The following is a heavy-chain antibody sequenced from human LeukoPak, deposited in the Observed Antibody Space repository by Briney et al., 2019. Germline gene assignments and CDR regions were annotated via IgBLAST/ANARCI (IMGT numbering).Heavy chain of an antibody. D-gene: IGHD5-24*01. CDR3: AREDRDGSNFPH. V-gene: IGHV1-69*06. CDR2: IIPIFGTA. Sequence: SVKVTCKASGGTFSSYAISWVRQAPGQGLEWMGRIIPIFGTANYAQKFQGRVTITADKSTSTAYMELSSLRSEDTAVYYCAREDRDGSNFPHWGQGTMVTVSS. CDR1: GGTFSSYA. J-gene: IGHJ4*02.